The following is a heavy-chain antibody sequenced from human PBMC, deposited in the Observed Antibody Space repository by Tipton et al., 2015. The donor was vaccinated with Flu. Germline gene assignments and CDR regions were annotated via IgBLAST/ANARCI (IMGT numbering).Heavy chain of an antibody. CDR1: GGSISRGSYY. J-gene: IGHJ6*02. CDR3: ARGGRYCDSTSCFPNGLDV. V-gene: IGHV4-61*02. Sequence: TLSLTCTVSGGSISRGSYYYNWIRQPAGEGLEWIGRIYTNANTNYKASLKSRVTISVDTSKNQFSLRLSSVTAADTAVYYCARGGRYCDSTSCFPNGLDVWGQGTTVTVSS. CDR2: IYTNANT. D-gene: IGHD2-2*01.